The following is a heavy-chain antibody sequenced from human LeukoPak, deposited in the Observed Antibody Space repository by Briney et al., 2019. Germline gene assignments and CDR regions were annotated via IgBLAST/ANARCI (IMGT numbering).Heavy chain of an antibody. V-gene: IGHV3-48*03. Sequence: GGSLRLSCAASGITFSSYEMNWVRQAPGKGLEWVSYISSSGSTIYYADSLKGRFTISRDNAKNSLYLQMNSLRAEDTAVYYCARAHYYDSSGLDFWGQGTLVTVSS. CDR1: GITFSSYE. D-gene: IGHD3-22*01. CDR2: ISSSGSTI. J-gene: IGHJ4*02. CDR3: ARAHYYDSSGLDF.